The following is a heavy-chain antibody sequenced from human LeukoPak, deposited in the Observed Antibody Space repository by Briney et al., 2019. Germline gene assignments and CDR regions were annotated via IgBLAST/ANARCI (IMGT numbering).Heavy chain of an antibody. CDR1: GFPVSNNY. J-gene: IGHJ4*02. Sequence: PGGSLSLSCAASGFPVSNNYMSWVRQAPGKGLEWVSVIHSGGATYYADSVKGRFTISRDNSKNTLYLQMNTLRAEDTAVYYCARGRGYGANDWNDYWGQGTLVTVSS. V-gene: IGHV3-53*01. CDR2: IHSGGAT. CDR3: ARGRGYGANDWNDY. D-gene: IGHD5-12*01.